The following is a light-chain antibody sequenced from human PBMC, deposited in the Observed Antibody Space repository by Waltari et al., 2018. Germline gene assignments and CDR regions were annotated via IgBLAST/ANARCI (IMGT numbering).Light chain of an antibody. Sequence: EIVLTQSPATLSLSPGERATLSCRASQSVSRNLAWYQQKPGQAPRVLIYDASTRATGIPARFSGSGSGTDFTLTISSLEPEDFAVYYCQRRSDWSYTFGQGTKVEI. CDR3: QRRSDWSYT. CDR2: DAS. J-gene: IGKJ2*01. CDR1: QSVSRN. V-gene: IGKV3-11*01.